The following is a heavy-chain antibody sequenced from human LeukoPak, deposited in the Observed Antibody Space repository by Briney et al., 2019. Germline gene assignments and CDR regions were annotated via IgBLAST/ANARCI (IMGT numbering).Heavy chain of an antibody. CDR2: INHSGST. CDR1: GGPFSGYY. J-gene: IGHJ4*02. Sequence: SSETLSLTCAVYGGPFSGYYWSWIRQPPGKGLEWIGEINHSGSTNYNPSLKSRVTISVDTSKNQFSLKLSSVTAADTAVYYCARAEIKLYNQRRYYLDYWGQGTLVTVSS. D-gene: IGHD3-16*02. CDR3: ARAEIKLYNQRRYYLDY. V-gene: IGHV4-34*01.